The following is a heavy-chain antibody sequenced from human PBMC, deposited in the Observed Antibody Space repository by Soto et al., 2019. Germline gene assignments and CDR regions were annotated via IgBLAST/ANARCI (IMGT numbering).Heavy chain of an antibody. CDR1: GFTFSSYA. CDR2: ISYDGSNK. D-gene: IGHD3-22*01. Sequence: GGSLRLSCAASGFTFSSYAMHWVRQAPGKGLEGVAVISYDGSNKYYADSVKGRFTISRDNSKNTLYLQMNSLRAEDTAVYYCARIPPAPIKRGYYDSSGYSDDWFDPWGQGALVTVSS. CDR3: ARIPPAPIKRGYYDSSGYSDDWFDP. J-gene: IGHJ5*02. V-gene: IGHV3-30-3*01.